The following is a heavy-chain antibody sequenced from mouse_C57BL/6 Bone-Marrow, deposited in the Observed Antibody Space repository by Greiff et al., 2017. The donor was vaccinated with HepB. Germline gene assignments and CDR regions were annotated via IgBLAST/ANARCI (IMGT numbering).Heavy chain of an antibody. V-gene: IGHV5-12*01. Sequence: EVKLVESGGGLVQPGGSLKLSCAASGFTFSDYYMYWVRQTPEKRLEWVAYISNGGGSTYYPDTVKGRFTISRDNAKNTLYLQMSRLKSEDTAMYDCARHEEFITTPFAYWGQGTLVTVSA. J-gene: IGHJ3*01. CDR1: GFTFSDYY. CDR3: ARHEEFITTPFAY. CDR2: ISNGGGST. D-gene: IGHD1-1*01.